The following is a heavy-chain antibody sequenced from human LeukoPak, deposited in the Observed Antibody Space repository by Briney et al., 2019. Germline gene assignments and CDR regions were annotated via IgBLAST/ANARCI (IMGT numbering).Heavy chain of an antibody. CDR2: IKQDGSEK. D-gene: IGHD4-17*01. CDR1: GFTFSDYW. CDR3: ARDLYGDYSPFGY. V-gene: IGHV3-7*04. J-gene: IGHJ4*02. Sequence: GGSLRLSCAASGFTFSDYWMSWVRQAPGKGLEWVANIKQDGSEKHYVDSVKGRFTISRDNAKNSLYLQMNSLRAEDTAVYYCARDLYGDYSPFGYWGQGTLVTVSS.